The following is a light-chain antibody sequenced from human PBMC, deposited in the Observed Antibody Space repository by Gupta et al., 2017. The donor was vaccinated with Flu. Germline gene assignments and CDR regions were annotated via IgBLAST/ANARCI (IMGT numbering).Light chain of an antibody. CDR2: GAS. CDR3: QQDSNSPPT. Sequence: EIVLTQSPGTLSLSPGERATLSCRASQSVINNYLAWFQQKPGQTPRLLIYGASSRATGIPDRFSGGGSGTDFTLTISTLEPEDFAVYYCQQDSNSPPTFGSGTKVEIK. V-gene: IGKV3-20*01. CDR1: QSVINNY. J-gene: IGKJ4*01.